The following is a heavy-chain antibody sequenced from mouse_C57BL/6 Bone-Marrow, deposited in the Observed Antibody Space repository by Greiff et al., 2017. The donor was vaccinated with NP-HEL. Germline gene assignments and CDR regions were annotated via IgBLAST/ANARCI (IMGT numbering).Heavy chain of an antibody. D-gene: IGHD2-5*01. CDR2: INYDGSST. J-gene: IGHJ1*03. CDR3: ARAYSNYGDWYFDV. Sequence: EVHLVESEGGLVQPGSSMKLSCTASGFTFSDYYMAWVRQVPEKGLEWVANINYDGSSTYYLDSLKSRFIISRDNAKNILYLQMSSLKSEDTATYYCARAYSNYGDWYFDVWGTGTTVTVSS. V-gene: IGHV5-16*01. CDR1: GFTFSDYY.